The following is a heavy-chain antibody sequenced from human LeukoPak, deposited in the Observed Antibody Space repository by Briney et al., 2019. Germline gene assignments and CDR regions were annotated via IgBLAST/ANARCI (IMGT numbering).Heavy chain of an antibody. V-gene: IGHV3-23*01. CDR1: GFTFSSYA. D-gene: IGHD3-3*01. CDR2: ISGSGGST. Sequence: GGSLRLSCAASGFTFSSYAMSWVRQAPGKGLEWVSAISGSGGSTYYADSVKGRFTISRDNSKNTLYLQMNSLRAEDTAVYYCASNGADFWSGYYITYFDYWGQGTLVTVSS. CDR3: ASNGADFWSGYYITYFDY. J-gene: IGHJ4*02.